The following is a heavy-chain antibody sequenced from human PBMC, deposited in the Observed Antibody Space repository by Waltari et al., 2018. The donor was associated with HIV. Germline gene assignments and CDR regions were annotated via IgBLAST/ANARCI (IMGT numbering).Heavy chain of an antibody. CDR2: SRSKGYGGTT. Sequence: EVQLVESGGGLVQPGRSLRLSCKTSGFTFGDYSMNWVRQAPGKGLQWVGFSRSKGYGGTTEYAASVKGRFTISRDDFKSIAYLQMNSLKPEDTAVYYCTKFSSGYYLADYWGQGTLVTVSS. D-gene: IGHD3-22*01. CDR3: TKFSSGYYLADY. J-gene: IGHJ4*02. V-gene: IGHV3-49*04. CDR1: GFTFGDYS.